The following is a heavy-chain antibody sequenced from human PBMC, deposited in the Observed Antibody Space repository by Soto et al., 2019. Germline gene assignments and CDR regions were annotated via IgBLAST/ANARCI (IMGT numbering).Heavy chain of an antibody. D-gene: IGHD5-18*01. J-gene: IGHJ4*02. Sequence: SETLSLTCNVSGASISNYFWNWIRQSPGKGLEWIGYIYYSGSTYYNPSLKSRVTISVDTSKRQFSLKLSSVTAADTAVYYCARSGGYSHGYDYRGQGTPVTVSS. CDR2: IYYSGST. V-gene: IGHV4-59*01. CDR1: GASISNYF. CDR3: ARSGGYSHGYDY.